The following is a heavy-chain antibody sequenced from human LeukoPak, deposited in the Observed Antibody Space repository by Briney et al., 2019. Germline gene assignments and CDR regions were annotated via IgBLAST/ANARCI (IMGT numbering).Heavy chain of an antibody. D-gene: IGHD3-10*01. CDR1: GFTFSSYA. CDR3: ASEGNYGSGSPDAFDI. V-gene: IGHV3-23*01. J-gene: IGHJ3*02. Sequence: GGSLRLSCAASGFTFSSYAMSWVRQAPGKGLEWVSAISGSGGSTYYADSVKGRFTISRDNAKNTLYLQMNSLRAEDTAVYYCASEGNYGSGSPDAFDIWGQGTMVTVSS. CDR2: ISGSGGST.